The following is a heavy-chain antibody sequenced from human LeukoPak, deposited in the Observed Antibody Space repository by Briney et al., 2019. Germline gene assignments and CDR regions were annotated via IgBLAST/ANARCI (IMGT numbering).Heavy chain of an antibody. CDR1: GFTFGSYC. Sequence: PGGSLTLFYAASGFTFGSYCMNWVRQEAGGGLEWVSFISSSSSTICYADSVKGRFTISRDNAKNSLYLQMNSLRAEDTAVYYCARRYCSGGSCYRMDVWGKGTTVTVSS. CDR3: ARRYCSGGSCYRMDV. D-gene: IGHD2-15*01. CDR2: ISSSSSTI. J-gene: IGHJ6*04. V-gene: IGHV3-48*01.